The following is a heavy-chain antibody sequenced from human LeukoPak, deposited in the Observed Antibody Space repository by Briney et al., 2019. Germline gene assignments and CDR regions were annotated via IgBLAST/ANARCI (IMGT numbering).Heavy chain of an antibody. V-gene: IGHV4-34*01. J-gene: IGHJ4*02. CDR1: GGSFSGYY. D-gene: IGHD2-2*02. CDR3: ARGAIGYCSSTSCYTSSALDY. Sequence: PTETLSLTCAVYGGSFSGYYWSWIRQPPGKGLEWIGEINHSGSTNYNPSLKSRVTISVDTSKNQFSLKLSSVTAADTAVYYCARGAIGYCSSTSCYTSSALDYWGQGTLVTVSS. CDR2: INHSGST.